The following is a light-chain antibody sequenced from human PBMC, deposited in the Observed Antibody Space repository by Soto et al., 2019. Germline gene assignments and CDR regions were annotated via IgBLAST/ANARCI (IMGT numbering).Light chain of an antibody. Sequence: SALTQPASVSGSPGESITISFTGTSSDVGGSNYVSWYQQHPGKAPKLMIYDVSNRPSGVSNRFSGSKSGKTASLTISGLQAEDEADYDCSSYTSSSPIGVFGTGTKVTVL. CDR3: SSYTSSSPIGV. CDR2: DVS. J-gene: IGLJ1*01. V-gene: IGLV2-14*01. CDR1: SSDVGGSNY.